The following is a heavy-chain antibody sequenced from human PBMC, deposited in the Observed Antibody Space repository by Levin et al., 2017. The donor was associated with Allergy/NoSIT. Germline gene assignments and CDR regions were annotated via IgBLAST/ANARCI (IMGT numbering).Heavy chain of an antibody. V-gene: IGHV5-10-1*01. CDR1: GSSFASYW. J-gene: IGHJ4*02. Sequence: LGESLKISCKGSGSSFASYWISWVRQMPGKGLEWMGRIDPNDSETNYSPSFQGHVTISADKSISTFYLQWSSLKASDTAMYYCARQGGYCSGGSCPDYWGQGTLVTVSS. CDR2: IDPNDSET. CDR3: ARQGGYCSGGSCPDY. D-gene: IGHD2-15*01.